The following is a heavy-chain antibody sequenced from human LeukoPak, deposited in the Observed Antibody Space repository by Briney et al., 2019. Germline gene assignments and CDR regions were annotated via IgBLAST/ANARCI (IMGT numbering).Heavy chain of an antibody. J-gene: IGHJ4*02. D-gene: IGHD1-26*01. V-gene: IGHV3-53*01. CDR3: ARGGGYYAIDY. CDR1: GFTVNSNY. Sequence: GGSLRLSCEASGFTVNSNYMNWVRQAPGKGLEWVSVVYSDDTTCYADSVKGRFTISRDNSKNTLYLQMNNLRAEDTAVYYCARGGGYYAIDYWGQGTLVTVSS. CDR2: VYSDDTT.